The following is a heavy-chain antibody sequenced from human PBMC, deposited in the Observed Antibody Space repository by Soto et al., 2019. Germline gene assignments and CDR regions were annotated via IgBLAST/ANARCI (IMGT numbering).Heavy chain of an antibody. CDR2: IIPIFGTA. V-gene: IGHV1-69*06. CDR3: ASNGHGYYLGWFDP. D-gene: IGHD2-15*01. CDR1: GGTFSSYA. Sequence: QVQLVQSGAEVKKPGSSVKVSCKASGGTFSSYAISWVRQAPGQGLEWMGGIIPIFGTANYAQKFQGRVTITADKSTSTAYMELSSLSSEDTAVYYCASNGHGYYLGWFDPWGQGTLVTVSS. J-gene: IGHJ5*02.